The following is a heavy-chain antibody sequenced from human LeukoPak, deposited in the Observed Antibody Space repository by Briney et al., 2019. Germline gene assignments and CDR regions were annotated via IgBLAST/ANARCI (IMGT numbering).Heavy chain of an antibody. V-gene: IGHV3-21*01. CDR1: GFTFVSYS. CDR3: ARTGQKFAPTSCGMDV. J-gene: IGHJ6*02. CDR2: ISSSSTYI. Sequence: GGCLRLSWAASGFTFVSYSMNCVRQAPRKWLELGSSISSSSTYIYYAAPVKGGFTISSDTAKHSLYLQMNRLRAEDTVVYYCARTGQKFAPTSCGMDVWGQGTMVTVSS.